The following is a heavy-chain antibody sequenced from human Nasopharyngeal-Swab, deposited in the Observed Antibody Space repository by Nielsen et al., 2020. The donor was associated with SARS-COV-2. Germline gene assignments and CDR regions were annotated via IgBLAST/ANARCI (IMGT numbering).Heavy chain of an antibody. V-gene: IGHV4-34*01. J-gene: IGHJ6*02. Sequence: WIRQPPGKGLEWIGEINHSGSTNYNPSLKSRVTISVDTSKNQFSLKLSSVTAADTAVYYYARGHLLDDFWSGYYIYKTYYYYGMDVWGQGTTVTVSS. D-gene: IGHD3-3*01. CDR2: INHSGST. CDR3: ARGHLLDDFWSGYYIYKTYYYYGMDV.